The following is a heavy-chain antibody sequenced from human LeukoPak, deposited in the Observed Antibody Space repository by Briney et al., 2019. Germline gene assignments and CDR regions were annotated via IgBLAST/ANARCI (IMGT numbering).Heavy chain of an antibody. D-gene: IGHD5-12*01. Sequence: SETLSLTCTVSGGSIGSYYWSWIRQPPGKGLEWIGYISYSGSANYNPSLKSRVTITVETSKNQLSLKLRSVTAADTAVYYCARQSQYSGSQAPDYWAREPWSPSPQ. CDR2: ISYSGSA. J-gene: IGHJ4*02. CDR3: ARQSQYSGSQAPDY. CDR1: GGSIGSYY. V-gene: IGHV4-59*08.